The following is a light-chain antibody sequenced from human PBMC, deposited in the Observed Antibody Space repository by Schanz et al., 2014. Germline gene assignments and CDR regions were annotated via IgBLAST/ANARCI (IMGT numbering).Light chain of an antibody. J-gene: IGKJ5*01. CDR2: GAS. CDR3: QQYNNWPST. CDR1: QSVSSY. Sequence: EIVLTQSPGTLSLSRGERATLSCRASQSVSSYLAWYQQKPGQAPRLLIYGASTRATGIPARFSGSGSGTEFTLSISSLQSEDFAIYYCQQYNNWPSTFGQGTRLEIK. V-gene: IGKV3-15*01.